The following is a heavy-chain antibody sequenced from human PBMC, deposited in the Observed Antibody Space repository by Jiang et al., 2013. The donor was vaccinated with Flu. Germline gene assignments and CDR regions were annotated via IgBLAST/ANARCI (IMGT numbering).Heavy chain of an antibody. CDR1: GFTFSGSA. V-gene: IGHV3-73*01. Sequence: VQLVESGGGLVQPGGSLKLSCAASGFTFSGSAMHWVRQASGKGLEWVGRIRSKANSYATAYAASVKGRFTISRDDSKNTAYLQMNSLKTEDTAVYYCTRPGDSSGYYYWGQGTLVTVSS. D-gene: IGHD3-22*01. CDR3: TRPGDSSGYYY. J-gene: IGHJ4*02. CDR2: IRSKANSYAT.